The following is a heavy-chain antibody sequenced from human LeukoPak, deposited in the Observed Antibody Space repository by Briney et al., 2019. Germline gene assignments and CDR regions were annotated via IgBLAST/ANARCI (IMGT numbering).Heavy chain of an antibody. D-gene: IGHD6-13*01. CDR2: ISSSSSYI. Sequence: PGGSLRLSCAASGFTFSSYSMNWVRQAPGKGLEWVSSISSSSSYIYYADSVKGRFTISRDNAKNSLYLQMNSLRAEDTAVYYCARDRGAAAADAFDIWGQGTMVTVSS. CDR1: GFTFSSYS. CDR3: ARDRGAAAADAFDI. V-gene: IGHV3-21*01. J-gene: IGHJ3*02.